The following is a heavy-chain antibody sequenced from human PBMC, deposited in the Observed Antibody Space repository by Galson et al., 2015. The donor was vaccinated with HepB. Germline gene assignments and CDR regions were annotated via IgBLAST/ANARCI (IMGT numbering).Heavy chain of an antibody. CDR3: ARNGDGSLWYSPTNWFDP. J-gene: IGHJ5*02. V-gene: IGHV3-30*03. CDR2: VSYDGSNK. Sequence: SLRLSCAASGFNFNGYAIHWIRQAPGEGLEWLAVVSYDGSNKKYADSVKGRFTVSRDNPKNNVYLYMSDLRVEDTAIYYCARNGDGSLWYSPTNWFDPWGQGTLVTVSS. D-gene: IGHD6-13*01. CDR1: GFNFNGYA.